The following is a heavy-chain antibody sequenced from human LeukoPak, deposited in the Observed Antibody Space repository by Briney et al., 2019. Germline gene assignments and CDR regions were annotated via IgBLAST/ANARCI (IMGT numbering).Heavy chain of an antibody. CDR2: IYWDDDK. D-gene: IGHD2-15*01. CDR1: GFSLSTSGVG. Sequence: SGPTLVKPTQTLTLTCPFSGFSLSTSGVGVGWIRQPPGKALEWLALIYWDDDKRYSPSLKSRLTITKDTSKNQVVLTMTNMDPVDTATYYCAPQDHAGSWFDPWGQGTLVTVSS. CDR3: APQDHAGSWFDP. J-gene: IGHJ5*02. V-gene: IGHV2-5*02.